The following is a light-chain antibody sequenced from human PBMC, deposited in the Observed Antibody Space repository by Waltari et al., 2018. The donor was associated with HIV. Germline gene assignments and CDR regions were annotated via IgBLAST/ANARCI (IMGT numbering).Light chain of an antibody. CDR1: SSDVGGYNY. Sequence: QSALTQPPSASGSPGQSVTLSCTGTSSDVGGYNYVSWPQQHPGKAPKLMIYDGIKRPSGVPDRFSGSKSGNTASLTVSGLQPEDEADYYCSSHAGSKVVFGGGTRLTVL. J-gene: IGLJ2*01. CDR2: DGI. CDR3: SSHAGSKVV. V-gene: IGLV2-8*01.